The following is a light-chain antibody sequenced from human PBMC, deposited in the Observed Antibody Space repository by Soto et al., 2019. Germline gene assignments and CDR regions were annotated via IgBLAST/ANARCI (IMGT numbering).Light chain of an antibody. CDR1: SSSIGAGYD. J-gene: IGLJ2*01. CDR2: GDS. CDR3: QSYDTSLSGARV. Sequence: QSVLTQPPSVSGAPGQRVTISCTGSSSSIGAGYDVHWYQQLPGTAPKLLIYGDSNRPSGVPDRFSGSKSGTSASLAITGLQAEDEADYDCQSYDTSLSGARVFGGGTQLTVL. V-gene: IGLV1-40*01.